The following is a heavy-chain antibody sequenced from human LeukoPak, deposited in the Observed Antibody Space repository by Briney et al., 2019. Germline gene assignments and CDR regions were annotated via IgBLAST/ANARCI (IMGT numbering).Heavy chain of an antibody. CDR1: GGSFSGYY. V-gene: IGHV4-34*01. D-gene: IGHD4-17*01. CDR3: ARIAAVTTGNYYYYYMDV. Sequence: SDTLSLTRAVYGGSFSGYYWSWIRQPPGKGLEWIGEINHSGSTNYNPSLKSRVTISVDTSKNQFSLKLSSVTAADTAVYYCARIAAVTTGNYYYYYMDVWGKGTTVTVSS. CDR2: INHSGST. J-gene: IGHJ6*03.